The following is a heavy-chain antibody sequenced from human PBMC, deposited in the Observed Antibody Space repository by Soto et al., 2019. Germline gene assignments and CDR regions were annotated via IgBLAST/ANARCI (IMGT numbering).Heavy chain of an antibody. Sequence: VQLLESGGGLLQPGGSLRLSCAASRFTFSSFAMTWVRQAPGKGLEWVSTISATGGTTYYADSVKGRFTISRDNSKSTLFLQMNSLRADDTAVYYCAKANPIFCSGGSCYWFDPWGQGTLVTVSS. D-gene: IGHD2-15*01. V-gene: IGHV3-23*01. CDR1: RFTFSSFA. J-gene: IGHJ5*02. CDR3: AKANPIFCSGGSCYWFDP. CDR2: ISATGGTT.